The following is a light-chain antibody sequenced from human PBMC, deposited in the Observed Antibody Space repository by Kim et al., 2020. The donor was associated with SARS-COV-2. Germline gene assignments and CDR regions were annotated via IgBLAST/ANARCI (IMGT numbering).Light chain of an antibody. Sequence: VSGAPGKTARITCGGNNSGSKSVHWYQQKPGQAPVLVIYYDSDRPSGIPERFSGSNSGNTATLTISRVEAGDEADYYCQVWDIDVVFGGGTQLTVL. CDR1: NSGSKS. V-gene: IGLV3-21*04. CDR2: YDS. CDR3: QVWDIDVV. J-gene: IGLJ2*01.